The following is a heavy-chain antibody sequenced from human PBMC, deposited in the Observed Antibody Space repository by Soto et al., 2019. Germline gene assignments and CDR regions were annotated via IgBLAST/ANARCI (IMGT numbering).Heavy chain of an antibody. D-gene: IGHD3-10*01. CDR2: ISAYNGNT. CDR3: ARDKMRDDGGLGSLDY. CDR1: AYTFTGYG. Sequence: ASVKVSCKASAYTFTGYGISWVRQAPGQALEWMGWISAYNGNTNYAQKLQGRVTMTTDTSTNTAYMEMRSLRSDDAAVYYCARDKMRDDGGLGSLDYWGQGTVVTVSS. J-gene: IGHJ4*02. V-gene: IGHV1-18*01.